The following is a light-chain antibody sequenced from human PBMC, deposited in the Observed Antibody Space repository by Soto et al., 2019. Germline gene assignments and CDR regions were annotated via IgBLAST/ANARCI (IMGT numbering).Light chain of an antibody. V-gene: IGLV2-14*01. CDR1: SSDVGGYNY. Sequence: QSALTQPASVSGSPGQSITISCTGTSSDVGGYNYVSWYQQLPGKAPKLMIYDVSNRPSGVSNRFSGSKSGNTASLTISGLQAEDEADYSCSSYTSSSTLFGTGTKLTVL. CDR2: DVS. CDR3: SSYTSSSTL. J-gene: IGLJ1*01.